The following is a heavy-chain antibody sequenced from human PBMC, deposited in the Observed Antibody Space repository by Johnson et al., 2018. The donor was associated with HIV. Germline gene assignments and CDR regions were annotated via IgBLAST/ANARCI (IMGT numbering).Heavy chain of an antibody. J-gene: IGHJ3*02. CDR2: IKQDGSEK. CDR1: GFTFSSFW. Sequence: VQLVESGGGLVQPGGSLRLSCAASGFTFSSFWMSWVRQASGKGLEWVANIKQDGSEKYYVDSVKGRFTISRDNAKNSLYLQMNSLRTDDTAVYYCARETGLGIDAFDIWGQGTMVTVSS. D-gene: IGHD3-10*01. V-gene: IGHV3-7*01. CDR3: ARETGLGIDAFDI.